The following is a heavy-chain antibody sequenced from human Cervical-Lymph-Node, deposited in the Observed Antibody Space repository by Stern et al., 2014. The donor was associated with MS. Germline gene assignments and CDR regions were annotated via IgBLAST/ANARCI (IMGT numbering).Heavy chain of an antibody. CDR2: IWSDGSNK. Sequence: DQLVESGGGVVQPGRSLRLSCAASGFTFSSYGMHWVRQAPGKGLEWVAVIWSDGSNKYYADSVKGRFTISRDNSKNTLYLQMNSLRAEDTAVYYCATTRSPIVVVPAALDYWGQGTLVTVSS. CDR1: GFTFSSYG. D-gene: IGHD2-2*01. CDR3: ATTRSPIVVVPAALDY. V-gene: IGHV3-33*01. J-gene: IGHJ4*02.